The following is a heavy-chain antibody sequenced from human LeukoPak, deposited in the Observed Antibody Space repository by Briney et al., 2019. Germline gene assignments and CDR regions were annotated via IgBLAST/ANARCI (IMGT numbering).Heavy chain of an antibody. V-gene: IGHV4-28*03. CDR1: GYSISSSNW. J-gene: IGHJ5*02. CDR3: ARVTGIAAAGTGYWFDP. D-gene: IGHD6-13*01. Sequence: SETLSLTCAVSGYSISSSNWWGWIRQPPGKGLEWIGYIYYSGSTNYNPSLKSRVTISVDTSKNQFSLKLSSVAAADTAVYYCARVTGIAAAGTGYWFDPWGQGTLITVSS. CDR2: IYYSGST.